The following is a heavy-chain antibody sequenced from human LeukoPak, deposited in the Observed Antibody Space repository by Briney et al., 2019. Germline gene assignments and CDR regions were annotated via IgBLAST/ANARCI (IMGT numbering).Heavy chain of an antibody. V-gene: IGHV3-23*01. Sequence: GGSLRLSCAASGFTLSNYDMNWVRQAPGKGPEWVSSITGNGGSTYYADSVKGRFTISRHNSKNTLYLQMNSLRPEDTAVYYCVYVDTVMATGDYWGQGTLVTVCS. CDR2: ITGNGGST. J-gene: IGHJ4*02. CDR1: GFTLSNYD. CDR3: VYVDTVMATGDY. D-gene: IGHD5-18*01.